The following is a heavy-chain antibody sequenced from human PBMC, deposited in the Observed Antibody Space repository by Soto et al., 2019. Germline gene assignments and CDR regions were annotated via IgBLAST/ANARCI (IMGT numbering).Heavy chain of an antibody. CDR2: ITSGGTT. D-gene: IGHD1-1*01. CDR1: GFTFSSYT. Sequence: EVQLLESGGDLVQPGGSLRLSCAASGFTFSSYTMNWVRQAPGKGLDWVSAITSGGTTYYADSVRGRFTISRDDFKNTLYLQMDNLRAEDTALYYCAKRHTTVPTPANYVDYWGQGTLVTVSS. J-gene: IGHJ4*02. CDR3: AKRHTTVPTPANYVDY. V-gene: IGHV3-23*01.